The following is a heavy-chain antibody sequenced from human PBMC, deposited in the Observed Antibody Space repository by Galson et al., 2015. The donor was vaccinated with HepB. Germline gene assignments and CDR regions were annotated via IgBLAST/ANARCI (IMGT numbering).Heavy chain of an antibody. D-gene: IGHD6-6*01. CDR3: ARDEEYKKQDY. CDR1: GFTFSSFW. J-gene: IGHJ4*02. CDR2: INSDGSSA. V-gene: IGHV3-74*01. Sequence: SLRLSCAASGFTFSSFWMHWVRQAPGKGLVWVSRINSDGSSATYADSVRGRFTISRDNAKNTLFLEMNSLRVEDTAVYYCARDEEYKKQDYWGQGTLVTVSS.